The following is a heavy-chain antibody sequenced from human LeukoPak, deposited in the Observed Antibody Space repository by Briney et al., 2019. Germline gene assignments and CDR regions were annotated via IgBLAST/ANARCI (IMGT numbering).Heavy chain of an antibody. Sequence: GGSLRLSCAASGFTFSNYGMHGVRQAPGKGLEGVAGIWYDGGYKYYADSVKGRFTISRDNSKNTLFLQMDSLRAEDTAVYYCARNYYDSSGYQEATFNYWGQGTLVTVSS. CDR2: IWYDGGYK. D-gene: IGHD3-22*01. CDR3: ARNYYDSSGYQEATFNY. J-gene: IGHJ4*02. CDR1: GFTFSNYG. V-gene: IGHV3-33*01.